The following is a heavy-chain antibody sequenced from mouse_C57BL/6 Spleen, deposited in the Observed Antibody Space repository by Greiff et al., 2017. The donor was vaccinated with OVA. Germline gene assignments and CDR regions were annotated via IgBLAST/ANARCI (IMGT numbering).Heavy chain of an antibody. Sequence: EVNVVESGGGLVKPGGSLKLSCAASGFTFSSYAMSWVRQTPEKRLEWVATISDGGSYTYYPDNVKGRFTISRDNAKNNLYLQMSHLKSEDTAMYYCAREDSNYVNYAMDYWGQGTSVTVSS. CDR3: AREDSNYVNYAMDY. J-gene: IGHJ4*01. CDR1: GFTFSSYA. D-gene: IGHD2-5*01. CDR2: ISDGGSYT. V-gene: IGHV5-4*01.